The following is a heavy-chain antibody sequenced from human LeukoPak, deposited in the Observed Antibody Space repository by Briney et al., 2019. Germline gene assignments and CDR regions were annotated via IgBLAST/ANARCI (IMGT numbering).Heavy chain of an antibody. D-gene: IGHD3-10*01. J-gene: IGHJ6*04. Sequence: SETLSLTCTVSGGSVSSGSYYWSWIRQPPGKGLEWIGYIYYSGSTNYNPSLKSRVTISVDTSKNQFSLKLSSVTAADTAVYYCAGGSGSYYYYGMDVWGKGTTVTVSS. CDR3: AGGSGSYYYYGMDV. CDR1: GGSVSSGSYY. V-gene: IGHV4-61*01. CDR2: IYYSGST.